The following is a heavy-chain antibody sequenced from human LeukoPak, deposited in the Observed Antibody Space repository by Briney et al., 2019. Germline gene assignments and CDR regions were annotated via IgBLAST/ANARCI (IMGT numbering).Heavy chain of an antibody. D-gene: IGHD5-24*01. J-gene: IGHJ6*02. V-gene: IGHV1-69*04. CDR1: GGTFSSYA. Sequence: SVKVSCKASGGTFSSYAISWVRQAPGQGLEWMGRIIPILSIANYAQKFQGRVTITADKSTSTAYMELSSLRSEDTAVYYCARDLEASDVWGQGTTVTVSS. CDR2: IIPILSIA. CDR3: ARDLEASDV.